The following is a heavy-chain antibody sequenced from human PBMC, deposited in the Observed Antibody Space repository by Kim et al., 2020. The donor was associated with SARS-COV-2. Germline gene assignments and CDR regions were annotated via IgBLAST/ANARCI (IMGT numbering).Heavy chain of an antibody. V-gene: IGHV1-69*01. CDR2: A. J-gene: IGHJ5*02. Sequence: ANNDKKFPGGVTLTADESTSTAYMELSSLRSEDTAVYYCARTHVGLFDPWGQGTLVTVSS. CDR3: ARTHVGLFDP. D-gene: IGHD1-26*01.